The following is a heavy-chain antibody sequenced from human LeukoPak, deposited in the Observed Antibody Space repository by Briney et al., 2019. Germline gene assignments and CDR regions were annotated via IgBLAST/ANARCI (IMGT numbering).Heavy chain of an antibody. J-gene: IGHJ5*02. V-gene: IGHV4-34*01. CDR1: GGSFSGYY. D-gene: IGHD6-19*01. CDR2: INHSGST. Sequence: SETLSLTCAVYGGSFSGYYWSWIRQTPGKGLELIGEINHSGSTNYNPSLKSRVTISVDTSKNQFSLKLSSVTAADTAVYYCARGVPPAYRSGWYWFDPWGQGTLVTVSS. CDR3: ARGVPPAYRSGWYWFDP.